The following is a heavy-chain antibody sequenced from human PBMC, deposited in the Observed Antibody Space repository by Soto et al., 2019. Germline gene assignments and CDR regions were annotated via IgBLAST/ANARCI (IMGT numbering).Heavy chain of an antibody. CDR3: ASTYGDYANDAFDV. D-gene: IGHD4-17*01. V-gene: IGHV3-66*01. Sequence: GSLRLSCAASGFTVGNKYMTWVRQAPGRGLEWVSVIYSSGSTYFADSMKGRFTISRDDSKNTLFLQMNSLRAEDTAVYYCASTYGDYANDAFDVWGQGTMVTVSS. J-gene: IGHJ3*01. CDR2: IYSSGST. CDR1: GFTVGNKY.